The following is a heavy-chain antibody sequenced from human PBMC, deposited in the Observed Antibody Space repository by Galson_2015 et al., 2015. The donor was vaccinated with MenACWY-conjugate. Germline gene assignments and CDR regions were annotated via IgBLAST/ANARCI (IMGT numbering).Heavy chain of an antibody. CDR1: GFTFSSSW. Sequence: SLRLSCAASGFTFSSSWMHWVRQAPGKGLVWVSYINSDGSRTTYADSVKGRFTISRDNAKNTLYLQMNSLRAEDTAVYYCARDRSYALDYWGQGTLVTVS. D-gene: IGHD3-16*01. CDR2: INSDGSRT. CDR3: ARDRSYALDY. V-gene: IGHV3-74*01. J-gene: IGHJ4*02.